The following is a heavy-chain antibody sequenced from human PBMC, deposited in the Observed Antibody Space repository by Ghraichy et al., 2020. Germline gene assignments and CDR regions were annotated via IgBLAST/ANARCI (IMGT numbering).Heavy chain of an antibody. J-gene: IGHJ5*02. CDR2: ISYDGSNK. V-gene: IGHV3-30-3*01. CDR1: GFTFSSYA. Sequence: LSLTCAASGFTFSSYAMHWVRQAPGKGLEWVAVISYDGSNKYYADSVKGRFTISRDNSKNTLYLQMNSLRAEDTAVYYCADSNWFDPWGQGTLVTVSS. CDR3: ADSNWFDP.